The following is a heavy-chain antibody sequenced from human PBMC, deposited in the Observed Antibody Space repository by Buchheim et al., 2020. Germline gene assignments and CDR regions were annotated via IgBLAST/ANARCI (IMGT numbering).Heavy chain of an antibody. J-gene: IGHJ6*02. D-gene: IGHD1-14*01. Sequence: EVQLLESGGALIQPGGSLRLSCSASGFTFNSYAMSWVRQAPGKGLEWVSGISGSGRSTYYPDSVKGRFTISRDNSKNMVYLKINSMRAEDTVLYYCAKGIRMNYDYYGLDVWGQGTT. V-gene: IGHV3-23*01. CDR3: AKGIRMNYDYYGLDV. CDR1: GFTFNSYA. CDR2: ISGSGRST.